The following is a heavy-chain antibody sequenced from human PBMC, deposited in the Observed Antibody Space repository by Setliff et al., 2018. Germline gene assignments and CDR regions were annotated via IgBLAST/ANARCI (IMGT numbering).Heavy chain of an antibody. CDR1: GFTFSRYW. Sequence: GGSLRLSCAASGFTFSRYWMSWVRQAPGKGLEWVANTKQDGSEKYYVDSVKGRFTISRDNAKNSLYLQMNSLRAEDTAVYYCARPSLWFGEFSNWFDPWGQGTLVTVSS. J-gene: IGHJ5*02. D-gene: IGHD3-10*01. CDR2: TKQDGSEK. CDR3: ARPSLWFGEFSNWFDP. V-gene: IGHV3-7*01.